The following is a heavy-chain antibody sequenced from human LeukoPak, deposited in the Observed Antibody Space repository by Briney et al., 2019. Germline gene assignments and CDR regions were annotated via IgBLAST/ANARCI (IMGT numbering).Heavy chain of an antibody. V-gene: IGHV3-30*04. J-gene: IGHJ4*02. CDR3: TREITDYYASGSYSRLDY. D-gene: IGHD3-10*01. CDR2: ISDDGSDK. Sequence: PGRSLRLSCVASGFTFGSYAMHWVRQAPGKGLEWVADISDDGSDKYYADSVKGRFTISRDNSKNTLYLQMNSLRAEDTAVYYCTREITDYYASGSYSRLDYWGQGNLVTVSS. CDR1: GFTFGSYA.